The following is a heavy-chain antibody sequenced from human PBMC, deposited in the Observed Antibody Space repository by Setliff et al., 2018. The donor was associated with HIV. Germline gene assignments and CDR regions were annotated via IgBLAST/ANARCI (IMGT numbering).Heavy chain of an antibody. CDR3: ARGRRSSGWYVYH. V-gene: IGHV4-61*09. J-gene: IGHJ4*02. D-gene: IGHD6-19*01. Sequence: TLSLTCSVSGGSISSGSYYWTWIRQPAGKGPEWIGHIYTNGYTNYNPSLKSRVTISVDTSKNQFSLRLSSVTAADTAVYYCARGRRSSGWYVYHWGQGTLVTVSS. CDR2: IYTNGYT. CDR1: GGSISSGSYY.